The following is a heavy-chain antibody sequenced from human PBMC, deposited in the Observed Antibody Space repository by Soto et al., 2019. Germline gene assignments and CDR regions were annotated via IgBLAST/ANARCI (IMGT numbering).Heavy chain of an antibody. CDR2: ISGGGDRT. J-gene: IGHJ2*01. V-gene: IGHV3-23*01. CDR1: GFTFINYA. CDR3: GRKVLGSTSRPDWWYFDL. D-gene: IGHD2-2*01. Sequence: EVQLLESGGGLVQPGGSLRLSCVGSGFTFINYAMNWVRQTPGKGLEWVSGISGGGDRTFDADSVKGRFTISRDNSKNTVNLQMNSLRADDTAVYYCGRKVLGSTSRPDWWYFDLWGRGTLVTVSS.